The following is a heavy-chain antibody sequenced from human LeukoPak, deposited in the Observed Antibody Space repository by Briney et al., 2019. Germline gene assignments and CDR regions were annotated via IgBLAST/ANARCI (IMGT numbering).Heavy chain of an antibody. CDR3: ARVEKKLIVGSTNHWFDP. Sequence: GGSLRLSCVASGFTFSAYSMSWVRQAPGKGLEWVSSISTSSSYIYYADSVKGRFTISRDNAKNSLYLQMNSLRAEDTAVYYCARVEKKLIVGSTNHWFDPWGQGTLVTVSS. J-gene: IGHJ5*02. CDR2: ISTSSSYI. CDR1: GFTFSAYS. V-gene: IGHV3-21*01. D-gene: IGHD1-26*01.